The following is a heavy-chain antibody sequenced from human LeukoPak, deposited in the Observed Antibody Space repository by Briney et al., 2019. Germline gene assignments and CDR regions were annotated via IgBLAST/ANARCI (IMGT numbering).Heavy chain of an antibody. CDR3: ARGGSSGWSFFDY. CDR2: IWYDGSNK. Sequence: QPGGSLRLSCAASGFTFSSYGMHWVRQAPGKGLEWVAVIWYDGSNKYYADSVKGRFTISRDNSKNTLYLQMNSLRAEDTAVYYCARGGSSGWSFFDYWGQGTLVTVSS. V-gene: IGHV3-33*01. D-gene: IGHD6-19*01. J-gene: IGHJ4*02. CDR1: GFTFSSYG.